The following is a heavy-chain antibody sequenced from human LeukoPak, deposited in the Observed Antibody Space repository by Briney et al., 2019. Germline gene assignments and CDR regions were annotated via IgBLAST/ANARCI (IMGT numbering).Heavy chain of an antibody. V-gene: IGHV4-59*01. CDR3: ARHGTSGTNLNWFDP. CDR2: IYYSGST. CDR1: GDSISSYY. J-gene: IGHJ5*02. Sequence: SETLSLTCTVSGDSISSYYWSWIRQPPGKGLEWIGYIYYSGSTNYNPSLKSRVTISVDTSKNQFSLKLSSVTAADTAVYYCARHGTSGTNLNWFDPWGQGTLVTVSS. D-gene: IGHD1-1*01.